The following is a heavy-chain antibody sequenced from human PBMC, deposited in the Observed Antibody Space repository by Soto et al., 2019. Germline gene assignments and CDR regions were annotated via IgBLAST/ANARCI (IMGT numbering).Heavy chain of an antibody. D-gene: IGHD2-2*01. CDR1: GFSLSTSGVG. Sequence: QITLKESGPTLVKPTQTLTLTCTFSGFSLSTSGVGVGWIRQPPGKALEWLALIYWDDDKRYSPSPKSRLTITKDTSESQVVLTMTNMDPVDTATYYCAHTGSDIVVVPAAPSWFDPWGQGTLVTVSS. V-gene: IGHV2-5*02. CDR2: IYWDDDK. J-gene: IGHJ5*02. CDR3: AHTGSDIVVVPAAPSWFDP.